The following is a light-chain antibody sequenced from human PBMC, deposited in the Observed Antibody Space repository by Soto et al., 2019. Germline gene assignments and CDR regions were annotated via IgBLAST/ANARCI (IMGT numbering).Light chain of an antibody. V-gene: IGKV3-15*01. CDR2: GAS. J-gene: IGKJ5*01. CDR3: QQYNNWPRVT. Sequence: IVMTQSPATLSESPGARATLSCRASQYISKYLAWYQPRPGQAPPLLIYGASTTATGIPARFSGSGSGTEFTLTIISLQSEDFADYYCQQYNNWPRVTFGQGTRLEIK. CDR1: QYISKY.